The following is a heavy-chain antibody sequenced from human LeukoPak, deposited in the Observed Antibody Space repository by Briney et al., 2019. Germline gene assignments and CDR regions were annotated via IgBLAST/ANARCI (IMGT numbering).Heavy chain of an antibody. CDR1: GFKFNSFS. V-gene: IGHV3-48*04. CDR3: ARAIASYGDSAY. CDR2: ITSTSSAT. J-gene: IGHJ4*02. Sequence: GGSLRLSCAASGFKFNSFSMGWVRQAPGKGLEWLSYITSTSSATYYADSLQGRFTISRDNAKNSLYLQINSLRADDTAVYYCARAIASYGDSAYWGQGTLVTVSS. D-gene: IGHD5-18*01.